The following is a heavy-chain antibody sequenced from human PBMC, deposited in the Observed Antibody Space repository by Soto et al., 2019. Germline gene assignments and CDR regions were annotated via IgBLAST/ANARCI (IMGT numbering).Heavy chain of an antibody. CDR1: GFTFSSYA. CDR3: ARVQSTRDTAMAYGMDV. V-gene: IGHV3-30-3*01. Sequence: QVQLVESGGGVVQPGRSLRLSCAASGFTFSSYAMHWVRQAPGKGPEWVAVISYDGSNKYYADSVKGRFTISRDNSKNTLYLQMNSLRAEDTAVYYCARVQSTRDTAMAYGMDVWGQGTTVTVSS. CDR2: ISYDGSNK. D-gene: IGHD5-18*01. J-gene: IGHJ6*02.